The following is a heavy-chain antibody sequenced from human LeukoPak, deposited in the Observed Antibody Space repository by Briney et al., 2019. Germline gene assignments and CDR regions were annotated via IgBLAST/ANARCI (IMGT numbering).Heavy chain of an antibody. V-gene: IGHV3-9*01. Sequence: PGGSLRLSCAASGFTFDDYAMHWVRQAPGKGLEWVSGISWNSGSIGYADSVKGRFTISRDNAKNSLYLQMNSLRAEDTALYYCAKDRYKEMATGWFAPWGQGTLVTVSS. CDR1: GFTFDDYA. J-gene: IGHJ5*02. D-gene: IGHD5-24*01. CDR2: ISWNSGSI. CDR3: AKDRYKEMATGWFAP.